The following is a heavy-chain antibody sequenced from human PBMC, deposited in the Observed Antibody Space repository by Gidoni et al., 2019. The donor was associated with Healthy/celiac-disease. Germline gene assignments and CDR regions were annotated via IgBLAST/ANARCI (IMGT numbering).Heavy chain of an antibody. V-gene: IGHV3-15*01. CDR1: GFTFSNAG. J-gene: IGHJ4*02. CDR2: IKSKTDGGST. CDR3: TIDYGSGSSFDY. Sequence: EVQLVESGGGLVKPGGSLRLSCAASGFTFSNAGMSWVRQAPGKGLEWVGRIKSKTDGGSTDYAAPVKGRFTISRDDSKNTLYLQMNSLKTEDTAVYYCTIDYGSGSSFDYWGQGTLVTVSS. D-gene: IGHD3-10*01.